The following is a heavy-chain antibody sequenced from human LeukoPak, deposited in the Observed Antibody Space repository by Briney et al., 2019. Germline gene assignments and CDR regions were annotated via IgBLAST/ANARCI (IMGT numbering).Heavy chain of an antibody. V-gene: IGHV1-3*04. CDR1: GYTFTSYA. D-gene: IGHD5-12*01. CDR3: ARVGYSGYDSRPVFNY. J-gene: IGHJ4*02. CDR2: INTGNGNT. Sequence: GASVKVSCKASGYTFTSYALHWMRQAPGQRLEWMGWINTGNGNTKYSQKFQGRVTITRATSASTAYMELSSLRSEDTAVYYCARVGYSGYDSRPVFNYWGQGTLVTVSS.